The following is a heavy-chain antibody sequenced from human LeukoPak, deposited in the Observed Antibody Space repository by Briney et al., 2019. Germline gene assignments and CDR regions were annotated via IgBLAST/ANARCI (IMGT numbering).Heavy chain of an antibody. CDR2: ISPGGGDI. CDR1: GFTFNDYH. J-gene: IGHJ4*02. D-gene: IGHD6-19*01. V-gene: IGHV3-11*01. Sequence: GGSLRLSCGASGFTFNDYHMNWIRQAPGKGLEWISYISPGGGDIYFADSVKGRFTLSRDNAKNSLYLQVSSLTAGDTAVYYCASGRDIEVAGPGGYFDHWGQGTLVTVS. CDR3: ASGRDIEVAGPGGYFDH.